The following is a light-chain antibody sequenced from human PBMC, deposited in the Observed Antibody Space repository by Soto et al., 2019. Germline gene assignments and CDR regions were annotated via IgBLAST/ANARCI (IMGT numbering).Light chain of an antibody. V-gene: IGKV3-15*01. CDR2: GAS. CDR3: QQYNNWPPWT. CDR1: QSVSSN. Sequence: EIVMTQSPATLSVSPGERATLSCRASQSVSSNFAWYQQKPGQAPRLLIYGASTRATGIPARFSGSGCGTKFTLTISSLQSEDFAVYYCQQYNNWPPWTFGQGTKVEIK. J-gene: IGKJ1*01.